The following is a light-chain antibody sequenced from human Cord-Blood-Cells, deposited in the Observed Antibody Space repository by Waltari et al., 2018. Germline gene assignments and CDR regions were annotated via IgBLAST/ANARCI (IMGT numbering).Light chain of an antibody. J-gene: IGKJ1*01. CDR3: QQYGSSPWT. CDR2: GAS. V-gene: IGKV3-20*01. CDR1: QSVSSSY. Sequence: EIVLTPSHGTLSLSPGERDTLSCRASQSVSSSYLALYQQKPGQAPRLLIYGASSRATGIPDRFSCSGSGTDFTLTISRLEPEDFAVYYCQQYGSSPWTFGQGTKVEIK.